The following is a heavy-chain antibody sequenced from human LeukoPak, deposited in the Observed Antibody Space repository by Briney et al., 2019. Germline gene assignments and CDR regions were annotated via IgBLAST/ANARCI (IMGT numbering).Heavy chain of an antibody. CDR2: ISWNSGSI. J-gene: IGHJ4*02. V-gene: IGHV3-9*01. CDR1: GFTFDDYA. Sequence: PGGSLRLSCAASGFTFDDYAMHWVRQAPGKGLEWVSGISWNSGSIGYADSVKGRFTISRDNAKNSLYLQMNSLRAEDTALYYCARPPKRGSGWYLFEFGDWGQGTLVTVSS. CDR3: ARPPKRGSGWYLFEFGD. D-gene: IGHD6-19*01.